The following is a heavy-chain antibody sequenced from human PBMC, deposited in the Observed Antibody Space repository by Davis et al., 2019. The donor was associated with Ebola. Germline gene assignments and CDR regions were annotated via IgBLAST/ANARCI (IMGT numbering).Heavy chain of an antibody. CDR1: GFTFSDYY. V-gene: IGHV3-11*04. J-gene: IGHJ6*04. CDR2: ISTSGSTI. CDR3: ARASHSSSWHADYYYGMDV. D-gene: IGHD6-13*01. Sequence: GESLKISCAASGFTFSDYYMTWIRQAPGKGLEWVSYISTSGSTIYYADSVKGRFTISRDNAKNSLYLQMNSLRAGDTAVYYCARASHSSSWHADYYYGMDVWGKGTTVTVSS.